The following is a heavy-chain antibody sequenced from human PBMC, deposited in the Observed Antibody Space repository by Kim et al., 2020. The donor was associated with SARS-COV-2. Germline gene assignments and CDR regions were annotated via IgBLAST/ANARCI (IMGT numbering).Heavy chain of an antibody. CDR3: ARAGGYSYGQDAFDI. CDR1: GFTLSDYY. CDR2: ISSSGRYT. Sequence: GGSLRLSCGASGFTLSDYYMNWIRQAPGKGLEWVSFISSSGRYTNYADSVKGRFTISRDNAKTSLYLQMNSLRAEDTAVYYCARAGGYSYGQDAFDIWGQGTMVTVSS. V-gene: IGHV3-11*05. D-gene: IGHD5-18*01. J-gene: IGHJ3*02.